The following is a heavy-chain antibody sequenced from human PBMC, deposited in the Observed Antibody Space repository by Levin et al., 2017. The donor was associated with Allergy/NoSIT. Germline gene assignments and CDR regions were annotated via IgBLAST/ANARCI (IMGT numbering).Heavy chain of an antibody. Sequence: GGSLRLSCAASGFTFSSYGMHWVRQAPGKGLEWVAVISYDGSNKYYADSVKGRFTISRDNSKNTLYLQMNSLRAEDTAVYYCAKSHERYYGSGSYRKNPDYYGMDVWGQGTTVTVSS. CDR3: AKSHERYYGSGSYRKNPDYYGMDV. J-gene: IGHJ6*02. V-gene: IGHV3-30*18. D-gene: IGHD3-10*01. CDR1: GFTFSSYG. CDR2: ISYDGSNK.